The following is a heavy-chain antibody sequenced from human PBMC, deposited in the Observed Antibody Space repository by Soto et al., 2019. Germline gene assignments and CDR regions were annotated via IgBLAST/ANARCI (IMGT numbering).Heavy chain of an antibody. CDR1: GGTFSSYA. V-gene: IGHV1-69*13. CDR3: ARAIYCSGGSCYHYYGMDV. Sequence: AASVKVSCKASGGTFSSYAISWVRQAPGQGLEWMGGIIPIFGTANYAQKFQGRVTITADESTSTAYMELSSLRSEDTAVYYCARAIYCSGGSCYHYYGMDVWGQGTTVTVSS. CDR2: IIPIFGTA. D-gene: IGHD2-15*01. J-gene: IGHJ6*02.